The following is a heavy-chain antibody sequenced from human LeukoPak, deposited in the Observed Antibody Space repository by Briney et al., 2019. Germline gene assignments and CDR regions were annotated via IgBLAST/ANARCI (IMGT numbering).Heavy chain of an antibody. CDR2: INSDGSST. CDR3: AISSGWYSGLDY. V-gene: IGHV3-74*01. J-gene: IGHJ4*02. D-gene: IGHD6-19*01. Sequence: QPGGSLRLSCAASGFTFSSYWMHWVRQAPGKGLVWVSRINSDGSSTSYADSVKGRFTISRDNAKNTLYLQMNSLRAEDTAVYYCAISSGWYSGLDYWGQGTLVTVSS. CDR1: GFTFSSYW.